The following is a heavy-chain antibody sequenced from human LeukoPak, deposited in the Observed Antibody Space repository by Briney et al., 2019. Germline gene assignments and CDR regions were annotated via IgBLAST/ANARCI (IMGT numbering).Heavy chain of an antibody. CDR1: GGTFSSYA. D-gene: IGHD4-11*01. V-gene: IGHV1-69*05. J-gene: IGHJ4*02. CDR2: IIPIFGTA. CDR3: ARDQREYSNYDY. Sequence: GASVKVSCKASGGTFSSYAISWVRQAPGQGLEWMGRIIPIFGTANYAQKIQGRVTMTTDTSTSTAYMELRSLRSDDAAVYYCARDQREYSNYDYWGQGTLVTVSS.